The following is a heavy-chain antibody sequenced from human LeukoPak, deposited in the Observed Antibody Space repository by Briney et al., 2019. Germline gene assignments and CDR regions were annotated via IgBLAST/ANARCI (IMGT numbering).Heavy chain of an antibody. CDR1: GFTFSSYA. CDR3: AKDRIAAAVMGAFQH. CDR2: ISGSGDST. V-gene: IGHV3-23*01. J-gene: IGHJ1*01. D-gene: IGHD6-13*01. Sequence: GGSLRLSCAASGFTFSSYAMSWVRQAPWKGLEWVSSISGSGDSTYYAESVKGRFTISRDNSKNTLCLQMNSLGAEDTALYYCAKDRIAAAVMGAFQHWAQGTLVTVSS.